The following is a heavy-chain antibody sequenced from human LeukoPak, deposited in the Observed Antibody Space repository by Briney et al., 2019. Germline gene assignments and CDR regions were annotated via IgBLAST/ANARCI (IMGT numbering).Heavy chain of an antibody. D-gene: IGHD4-17*01. CDR2: INPNSGGT. J-gene: IGHJ4*02. CDR3: AREGVNGDNDY. Sequence: GASVTVSCKASGYTFTGYYMHWVRQAPGQGLEWMGRINPNSGGTNYAQKFQGRVTMTRDTSISTAYMELGRLRSDDTAVYYCAREGVNGDNDYWGQGTLVTVSS. V-gene: IGHV1-2*06. CDR1: GYTFTGYY.